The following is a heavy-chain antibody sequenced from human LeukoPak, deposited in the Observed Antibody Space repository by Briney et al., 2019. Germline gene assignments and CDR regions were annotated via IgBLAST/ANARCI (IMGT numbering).Heavy chain of an antibody. V-gene: IGHV4-30-4*01. CDR3: ARDVREATTFDY. CDR2: IYYSGST. D-gene: IGHD4-17*01. Sequence: PSQTLSLTCTVSGGSISSGDYYWSWIRQPSGKGLEWIGYIYYSGSTYYNPSLKSRVTISVDTSKYQFSLKLSSVTAADTAVYYCARDVREATTFDYWGQGTLVTVSS. CDR1: GGSISSGDYY. J-gene: IGHJ4*02.